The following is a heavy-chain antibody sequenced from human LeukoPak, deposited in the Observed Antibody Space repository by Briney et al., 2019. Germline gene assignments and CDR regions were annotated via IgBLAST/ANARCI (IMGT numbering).Heavy chain of an antibody. Sequence: PGRSLRLSCAASGSTFSSYGMHWVRQAPGKGLEWVAVIWYDGSNKYYADSVKGRFTISRDNSKNTLYLQMNSLRAEDTAVYYCARDRIEGATPRYYFDYWGQGTLVTVSS. D-gene: IGHD1-26*01. CDR3: ARDRIEGATPRYYFDY. V-gene: IGHV3-33*01. CDR1: GSTFSSYG. J-gene: IGHJ4*02. CDR2: IWYDGSNK.